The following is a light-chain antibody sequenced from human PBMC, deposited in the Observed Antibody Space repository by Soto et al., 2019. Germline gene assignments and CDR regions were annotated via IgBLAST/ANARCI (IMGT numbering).Light chain of an antibody. CDR3: QHYGGSSRT. V-gene: IGKV3-20*01. CDR2: GAS. J-gene: IGKJ1*01. Sequence: EIVLTQSPGTLSLSPGERATLSCRASQSVSNSYLAWYQQKPGQAPRLLIYGASSRATGIPDRFSGSGSGTDFTLTISRLEPEEFAVYYCQHYGGSSRTFGQGTKVEIK. CDR1: QSVSNSY.